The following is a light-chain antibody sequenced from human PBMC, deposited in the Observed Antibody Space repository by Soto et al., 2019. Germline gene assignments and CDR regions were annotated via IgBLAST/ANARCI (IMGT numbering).Light chain of an antibody. CDR3: AAWDASVSSHV. Sequence: QSVLTQPPSASETPGQRVTMSCSGSTYNIGRNFVYWYQQVPGTAPKLLIYMNDQRPSGVPDRFSGSKSGTTASLAISGLRSEDEADYYCAAWDASVSSHVFGTGTKVTVL. CDR2: MND. J-gene: IGLJ1*01. CDR1: TYNIGRNF. V-gene: IGLV1-47*01.